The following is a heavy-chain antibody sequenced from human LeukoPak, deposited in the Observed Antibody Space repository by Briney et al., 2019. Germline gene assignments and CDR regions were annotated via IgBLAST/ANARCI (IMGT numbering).Heavy chain of an antibody. J-gene: IGHJ3*02. Sequence: ASVKVSCKVSGYSLSELSIHWVRQVPGKGFTWMGGFDPEDVEIVYAQSFPGRVTMTEDTSTDTAYMELSRLTSEDTAVYYCASGFYGAGHFDDDVFDIWGQGTLVTVSS. CDR1: GYSLSELS. CDR3: ASGFYGAGHFDDDVFDI. CDR2: FDPEDVEI. V-gene: IGHV1-24*01. D-gene: IGHD4/OR15-4a*01.